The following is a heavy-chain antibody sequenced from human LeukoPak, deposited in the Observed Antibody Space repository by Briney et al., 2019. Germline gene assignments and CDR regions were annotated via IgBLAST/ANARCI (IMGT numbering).Heavy chain of an antibody. CDR3: AIRYSGYDGFDY. Sequence: GGSLRLSCAASGFTFSSYAMSWVRQAPGKGLEWVSYISSSGSTIYYADSVKGRFTISRDNAKNSLYLQMNSLRAEDTAVYYCAIRYSGYDGFDYWGQGTLVTVSS. J-gene: IGHJ4*02. D-gene: IGHD5-12*01. CDR1: GFTFSSYA. V-gene: IGHV3-48*03. CDR2: ISSSGSTI.